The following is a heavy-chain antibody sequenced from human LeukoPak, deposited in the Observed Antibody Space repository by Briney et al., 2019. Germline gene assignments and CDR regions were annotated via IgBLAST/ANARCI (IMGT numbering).Heavy chain of an antibody. CDR1: GFTVSSNY. Sequence: GGSLRLSCAASGFTVSSNYMSWVRQAPGKGLEWVSVIYSGGSTYYADSVKGRFTISRDNSKNTLYLQMNSLRAEDTAVYYCARESTTVAPATYYYYYYMDVWGKGTTVTVSS. J-gene: IGHJ6*03. CDR3: ARESTTVAPATYYYYYYMDV. CDR2: IYSGGST. D-gene: IGHD4-11*01. V-gene: IGHV3-53*01.